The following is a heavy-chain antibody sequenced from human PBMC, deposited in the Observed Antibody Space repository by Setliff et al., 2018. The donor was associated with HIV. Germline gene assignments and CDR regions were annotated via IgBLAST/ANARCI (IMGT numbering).Heavy chain of an antibody. J-gene: IGHJ6*02. V-gene: IGHV4-61*02. CDR3: ARKKAALYYGLDV. Sequence: PSETLSLTCTVSGGSISSGSYYWSWIRQPAGKGLEWIGRIYPSGNTNYNPSLKSRLTMSVDTSKNQFSLNLTSVTASDTAVYYCARKKAALYYGLDVWGQGTPV. D-gene: IGHD2-15*01. CDR1: GGSISSGSYY. CDR2: IYPSGNT.